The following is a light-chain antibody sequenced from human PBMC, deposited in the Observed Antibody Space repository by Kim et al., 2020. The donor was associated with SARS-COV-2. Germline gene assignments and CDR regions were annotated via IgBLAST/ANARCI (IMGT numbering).Light chain of an antibody. V-gene: IGLV3-25*03. J-gene: IGLJ2*01. CDR1: ALPKQY. CDR3: QSADSSGTYVV. CDR2: KDS. Sequence: PGRRARITCSGDALPKQYAYWYQQKPGQAPVLVIYKDSERPSGIPERFSGSSSGTTVTLTISGVQAEDEADYYCQSADSSGTYVVFGGGTQLTVL.